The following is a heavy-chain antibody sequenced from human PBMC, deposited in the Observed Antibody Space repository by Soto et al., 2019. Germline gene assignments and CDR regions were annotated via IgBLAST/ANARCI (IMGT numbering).Heavy chain of an antibody. J-gene: IGHJ4*02. CDR3: TAGYCRGGSCYSVVY. V-gene: IGHV3-15*01. CDR2: IKRRADGGTT. Sequence: EVQLVESGGGLVKPGGSLSLSCAASGFTFSNVWMSWVRQAPGKGLEWVGRIKRRADGGTTDYATPVRGRFTVSRDDSKNTLYLQMNSLKTEDTAVYYCTAGYCRGGSCYSVVYWGQGTLVTVSS. D-gene: IGHD2-15*01. CDR1: GFTFSNVW.